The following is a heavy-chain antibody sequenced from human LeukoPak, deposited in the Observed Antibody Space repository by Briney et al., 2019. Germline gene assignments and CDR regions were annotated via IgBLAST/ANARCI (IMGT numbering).Heavy chain of an antibody. CDR3: TTGITMVRGVIHLIDY. J-gene: IGHJ4*02. Sequence: NPGGSLRLSCAASGFTFSNAWMSWVRQAPGKGLEWVGRIKSKTDGGTTDYAAPVKGRFTISRDDSKNTLCLQMNSLKTEDTAVYYCTTGITMVRGVIHLIDYWGQGTLVTVSS. V-gene: IGHV3-15*01. D-gene: IGHD3-10*01. CDR1: GFTFSNAW. CDR2: IKSKTDGGTT.